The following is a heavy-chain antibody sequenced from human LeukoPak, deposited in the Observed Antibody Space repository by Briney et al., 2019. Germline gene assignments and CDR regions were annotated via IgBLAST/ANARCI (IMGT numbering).Heavy chain of an antibody. D-gene: IGHD5-24*01. Sequence: SGPTMVNPTQTLTLTCTFAWFSLSTRGVGGCWGCHRPGKALEWLALICCNDDKRYSPSLKSRLTITKDTSKNQVVRTMTNMDPVDTATYYRAHSGDGYRRGFDPWGQGNLVTVSS. J-gene: IGHJ5*02. CDR2: ICCNDDK. CDR1: WFSLSTRGVG. CDR3: AHSGDGYRRGFDP. V-gene: IGHV2-5*01.